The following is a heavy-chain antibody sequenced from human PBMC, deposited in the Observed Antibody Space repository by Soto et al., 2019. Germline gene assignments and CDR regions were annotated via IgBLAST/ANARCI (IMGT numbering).Heavy chain of an antibody. CDR3: AGELGYCSGGSCYVWFDP. Sequence: PSETLSLTCAVSGGSISSGGYSWSWIRRPPGKGLEWIGYIYHSGSTYYNPSLKSRVTISVDRSKNQFSLKLSSVTAADTAVYYCAGELGYCSGGSCYVWFDPWGQGTLVTVSS. J-gene: IGHJ5*02. CDR2: IYHSGST. D-gene: IGHD2-15*01. V-gene: IGHV4-30-2*01. CDR1: GGSISSGGYS.